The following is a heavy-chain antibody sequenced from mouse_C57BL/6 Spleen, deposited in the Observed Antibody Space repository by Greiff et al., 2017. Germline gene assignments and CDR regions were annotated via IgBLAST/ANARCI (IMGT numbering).Heavy chain of an antibody. Sequence: EVQRVESEGGLVQPGSSMKLSCTASGFTFSDYYMAWVRQVPEKGLEWVANINYDGSSTYYLESLKSRFIISRDNAKNILYLQMSSLKSEDTATYYCAREAQVYYFDYWGQGTTLTVSS. CDR3: AREAQVYYFDY. CDR1: GFTFSDYY. CDR2: INYDGSST. V-gene: IGHV5-16*01. J-gene: IGHJ2*01. D-gene: IGHD3-2*02.